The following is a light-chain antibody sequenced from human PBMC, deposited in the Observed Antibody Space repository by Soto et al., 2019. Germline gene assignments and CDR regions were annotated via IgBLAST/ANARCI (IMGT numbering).Light chain of an antibody. J-gene: IGLJ2*01. Sequence: QSALTQPPSASGSPGQSVTISCTGTSSDVGGYNYVSWYQHHPGKGPKLMIYEVSKRPSGVHDRFSGSKSGNTASLTVSGLQEEDEADYYCSSYAGTNTIFGGGTKLTVL. CDR1: SSDVGGYNY. V-gene: IGLV2-8*01. CDR2: EVS. CDR3: SSYAGTNTI.